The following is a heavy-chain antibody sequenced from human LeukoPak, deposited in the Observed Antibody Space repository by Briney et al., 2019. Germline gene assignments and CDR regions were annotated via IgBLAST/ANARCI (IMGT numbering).Heavy chain of an antibody. CDR3: VKWRAAMAPRDYYYGMDV. Sequence: GGSLRLSCSASGFTFSTYAMHWVRQAPGKGLEYVSAISSDGGSTYYADSVKGTFTISRDNSKNTLYLQMSSLRPDDTAVYYCVKWRAAMAPRDYYYGMDVWGQGTTVTDSS. V-gene: IGHV3-64D*09. D-gene: IGHD6-6*01. CDR1: GFTFSTYA. J-gene: IGHJ6*02. CDR2: ISSDGGST.